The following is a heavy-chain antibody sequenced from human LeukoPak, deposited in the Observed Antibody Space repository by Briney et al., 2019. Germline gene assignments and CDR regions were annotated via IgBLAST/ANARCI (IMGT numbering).Heavy chain of an antibody. Sequence: SVKVSCRASGGTFSSYAISWVRQAPGQGLEWMGGIIPIFGTANYAQKFQGRVTITAGESTSTAYMELSSLRSEDTAVYYCARLPPGIVGATADYWGQGTLVTVSS. V-gene: IGHV1-69*13. CDR1: GGTFSSYA. J-gene: IGHJ4*02. CDR2: IIPIFGTA. D-gene: IGHD1-26*01. CDR3: ARLPPGIVGATADY.